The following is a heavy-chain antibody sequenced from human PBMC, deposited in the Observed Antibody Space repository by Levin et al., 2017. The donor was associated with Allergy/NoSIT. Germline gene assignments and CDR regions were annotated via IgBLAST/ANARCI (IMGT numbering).Heavy chain of an antibody. CDR2: INSDGSST. CDR1: GFTFSSYW. D-gene: IGHD3-16*01. J-gene: IGHJ4*02. CDR3: ARDEGYDYGDY. Sequence: GESLKISCAASGFTFSSYWMHWVRQAPGKGLVWVSRINSDGSSTSYADSVKGRFTISRDNAKNTLYLQMNSLRAEDTAVYYCARDEGYDYGDYWGQGTLVTVSS. V-gene: IGHV3-74*01.